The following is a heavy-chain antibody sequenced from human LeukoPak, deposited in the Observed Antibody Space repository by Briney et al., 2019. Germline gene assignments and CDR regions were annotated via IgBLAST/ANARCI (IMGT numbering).Heavy chain of an antibody. J-gene: IGHJ4*02. Sequence: ASVKASCKASGYTFTSYDINWVRQATGQGLEWMGWMNPNSGNTGYAQKFQGRVTMTRNTSISTAYMELSSLRSEDTAVYYCARGRVRSPQLQFWGQGTLVTVSS. V-gene: IGHV1-8*01. CDR3: ARGRVRSPQLQF. CDR2: MNPNSGNT. D-gene: IGHD2-2*01. CDR1: GYTFTSYD.